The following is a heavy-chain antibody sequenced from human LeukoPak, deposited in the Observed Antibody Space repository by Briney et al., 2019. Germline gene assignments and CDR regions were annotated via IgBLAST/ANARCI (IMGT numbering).Heavy chain of an antibody. Sequence: GGSLRLSCAASGFTLSNYVMNWVRQAPGKGLEWVSGISGSGDSTYYADSVKGRFTISRDNSKNTLYLQMNSLRVEDTAAYYCAKVRAPSGWFNSDYWGQGTLVTVSS. V-gene: IGHV3-23*01. D-gene: IGHD6-19*01. CDR1: GFTLSNYV. J-gene: IGHJ4*02. CDR2: ISGSGDST. CDR3: AKVRAPSGWFNSDY.